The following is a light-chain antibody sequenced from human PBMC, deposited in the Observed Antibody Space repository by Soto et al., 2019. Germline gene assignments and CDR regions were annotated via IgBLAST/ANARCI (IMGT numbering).Light chain of an antibody. CDR1: QSLLHSNGYNY. J-gene: IGKJ1*01. CDR2: LGS. V-gene: IGKV2-28*01. Sequence: DIVMTQSPLSLPVTPGEPASISCRSSQSLLHSNGYNYLDWYLQKPGQSLQLLIYLGSNRASGVPDRFSGSVSGTDFTMKISRVEGEDVGVYYCMQALHTPAFGQGTKVAIK. CDR3: MQALHTPA.